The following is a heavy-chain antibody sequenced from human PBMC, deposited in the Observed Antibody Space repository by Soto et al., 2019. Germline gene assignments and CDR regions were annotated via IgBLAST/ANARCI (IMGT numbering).Heavy chain of an antibody. J-gene: IGHJ5*02. D-gene: IGHD3-9*01. CDR2: ISYDGSNK. CDR1: GFTFSSYA. Sequence: GGSLRLSCAASGFTFSSYAMHWVRQAPGKGLEWVAVISYDGSNKYYADSVKGRFTISRDNSKNTLYLQMNSLRAEDTAVYYCARDSDPTYYDILVLSTTNWFDPWGQGTLVTVSS. V-gene: IGHV3-30-3*01. CDR3: ARDSDPTYYDILVLSTTNWFDP.